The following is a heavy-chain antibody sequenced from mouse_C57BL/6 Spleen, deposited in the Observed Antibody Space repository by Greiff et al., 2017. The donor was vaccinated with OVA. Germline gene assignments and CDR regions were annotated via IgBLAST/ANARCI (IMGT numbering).Heavy chain of an antibody. J-gene: IGHJ2*01. CDR1: GYTFTSYW. CDR3: ARGGSNGDGVEC. Sequence: QVQLQQPGAELVRPGTSVKLSCKASGYTFTSYWMHWVKQRPGQGLEWIGVIDPSDSYTNYNQKFKGKATLTVDTSSSTAYMQLSSLTSEDSAVYYCARGGSNGDGVECWGQGTTLTGSS. CDR2: IDPSDSYT. V-gene: IGHV1-59*01. D-gene: IGHD4-1*01.